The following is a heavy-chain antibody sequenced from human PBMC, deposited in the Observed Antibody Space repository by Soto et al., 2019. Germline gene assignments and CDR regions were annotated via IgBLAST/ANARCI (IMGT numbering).Heavy chain of an antibody. CDR3: AREPITGGFDY. D-gene: IGHD1-20*01. CDR2: IFSGNNT. CDR1: GFTVSSKY. J-gene: IGHJ4*02. V-gene: IGHV3-53*01. Sequence: GSLRLSCAASGFTVSSKYLSWVRQAPGKGLEWVSVIFSGNNTYYADSVKGRFTISRDNSKNTVFLQMISLRAEDTAVYYCAREPITGGFDYWGQGTLVTVSS.